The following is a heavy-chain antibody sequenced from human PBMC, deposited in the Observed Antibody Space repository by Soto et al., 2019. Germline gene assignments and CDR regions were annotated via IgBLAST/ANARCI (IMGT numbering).Heavy chain of an antibody. CDR1: GGTFSSYA. CDR3: ARSQGSSTSLEIYYYYYYGMDV. CDR2: IIAISGTA. J-gene: IGHJ6*02. Sequence: QVQLVQSGAEVKKPGSSVKVSCKASGGTFSSYAISWVRQAPGQGLEWMGGIIAISGTANYAQKFQGRVTITGDESTSTAYMELSSLRSEDTAVYYCARSQGSSTSLEIYYYYYYGMDVWGQGTTVTVSS. V-gene: IGHV1-69*01. D-gene: IGHD2-2*01.